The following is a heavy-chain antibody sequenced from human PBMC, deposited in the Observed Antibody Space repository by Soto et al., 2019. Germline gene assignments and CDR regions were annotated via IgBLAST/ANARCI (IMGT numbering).Heavy chain of an antibody. D-gene: IGHD6-6*01. Sequence: QVQLQESGPGLLKPSETLSLTCTVSGGSISSYYWSWIRQPPGKGLEWIGYIYYSGSTNYNPSLKSRVTISVDTSKNQFSLKLSSVTAADTAVYYCARLYSSASLDYWGQGTLVTVSS. J-gene: IGHJ4*02. CDR2: IYYSGST. CDR3: ARLYSSASLDY. V-gene: IGHV4-59*01. CDR1: GGSISSYY.